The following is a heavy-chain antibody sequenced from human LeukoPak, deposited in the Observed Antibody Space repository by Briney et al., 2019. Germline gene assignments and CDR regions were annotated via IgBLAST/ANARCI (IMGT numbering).Heavy chain of an antibody. V-gene: IGHV1-8*01. CDR1: GYTFTSYD. CDR2: MNPNSGNT. CDR3: ARGHKTTIFGVVIIRDVWFDP. D-gene: IGHD3-3*01. J-gene: IGHJ5*02. Sequence: ASVKVSCKASGYTFTSYDINWVRQATGQGLEWMGWMNPNSGNTGYAQKFQGRVTMTRNTSISTAYMELSSLRSEDTAVYYCARGHKTTIFGVVIIRDVWFDPWGQGTLVTVSS.